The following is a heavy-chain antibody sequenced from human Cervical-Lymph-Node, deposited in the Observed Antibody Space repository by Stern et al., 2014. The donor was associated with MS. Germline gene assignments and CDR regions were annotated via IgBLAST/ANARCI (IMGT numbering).Heavy chain of an antibody. CDR2: TIPMFGPP. D-gene: IGHD6-19*01. V-gene: IGHV1-69*01. CDR3: ARDNHQRASPSVDYYYYDMGV. CDR1: GGTFNSNA. Sequence: QLVQSGAEVKKPAPSVKVSCNPSGGTFNSNAISWLRQPPGPGLARMGGTIPMFGPPNYAKKFQGSVPITPDESTSTVYMEMSSLGFEDAAVYFCARDNHQRASPSVDYYYYDMGVWGQGTTVTVSS. J-gene: IGHJ6*02.